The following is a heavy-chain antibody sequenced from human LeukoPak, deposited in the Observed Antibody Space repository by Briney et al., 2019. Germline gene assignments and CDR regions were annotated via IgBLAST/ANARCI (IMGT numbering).Heavy chain of an antibody. CDR3: TRGGQGDYYYYGMDV. V-gene: IGHV4-59*01. D-gene: IGHD1-26*01. Sequence: SETLSLTCTVSGGSISSYYWSWIRQPPGKGLEWIGYIYDSGSTNRNPSLKSRVTISVDTSKNQLALKLNSVTAADTAVYYCTRGGQGDYYYYGMDVWGQGTMVTVSS. CDR1: GGSISSYY. J-gene: IGHJ6*02. CDR2: IYDSGST.